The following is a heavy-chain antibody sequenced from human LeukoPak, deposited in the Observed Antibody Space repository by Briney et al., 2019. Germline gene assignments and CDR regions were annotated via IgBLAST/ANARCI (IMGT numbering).Heavy chain of an antibody. CDR3: ARDRTRVGAGAFDI. V-gene: IGHV4-34*01. D-gene: IGHD1-26*01. Sequence: SETLSLTCAVYGGSFSGCYWSWIRQPPGKGLEWIGEINHSGSTNYNPSLKSRVTISVDTSKNQFSLKLSSVTAADTAVYYCARDRTRVGAGAFDIWGQGTMVTVSS. CDR2: INHSGST. J-gene: IGHJ3*02. CDR1: GGSFSGCY.